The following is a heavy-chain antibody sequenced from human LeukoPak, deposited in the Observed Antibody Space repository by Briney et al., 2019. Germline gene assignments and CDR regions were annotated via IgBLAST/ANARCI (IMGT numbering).Heavy chain of an antibody. CDR1: GGSISSYY. Sequence: SETLSLTCTVSGGSISSYYWSWIRQPPGKGLEWIGYIYTSGSTNYNPSLKSRVTISVDTSKNQFSLKLSSVTAADTAVYYCARHHTTYSSSWSLNDYWGQGTLVTVSS. CDR2: IYTSGST. J-gene: IGHJ4*02. V-gene: IGHV4-4*08. CDR3: ARHHTTYSSSWSLNDY. D-gene: IGHD6-13*01.